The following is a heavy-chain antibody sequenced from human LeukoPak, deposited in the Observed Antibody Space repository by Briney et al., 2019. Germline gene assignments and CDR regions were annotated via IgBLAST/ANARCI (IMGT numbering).Heavy chain of an antibody. CDR2: IPKDGSNK. CDR1: GFAFSTYG. CDR3: AKARGTSAATGYYYYMDV. J-gene: IGHJ6*03. D-gene: IGHD2-2*01. V-gene: IGHV3-30*02. Sequence: GGSLRLSCAASGFAFSTYGMHWVRQAPGKGLEWVAYIPKDGSNKFYADSVKGRFTISRDNSKNTLSLQMNSLRAEDTALYYCAKARGTSAATGYYYYMDVWADGTTVTVS.